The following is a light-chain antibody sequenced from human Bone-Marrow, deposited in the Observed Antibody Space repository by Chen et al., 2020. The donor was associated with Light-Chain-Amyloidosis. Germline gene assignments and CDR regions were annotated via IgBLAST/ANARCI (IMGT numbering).Light chain of an antibody. CDR2: GSS. CDR3: QEYGTSPLT. CDR1: QTISSNY. Sequence: EIVLTQSPGTLSLSPGEGANLSCRASQTISSNYLNRYQQKFGQAHRLLIYGSSSRATGIPDRFTGSGSGTDFTLTINRLEPEDFAMYYCQEYGTSPLTFGGGTKVEIK. V-gene: IGKV3-20*01. J-gene: IGKJ4*01.